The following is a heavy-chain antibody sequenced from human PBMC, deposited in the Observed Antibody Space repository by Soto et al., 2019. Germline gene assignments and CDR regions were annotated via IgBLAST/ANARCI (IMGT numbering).Heavy chain of an antibody. J-gene: IGHJ6*02. CDR3: ARGSEAYYYYYGMDV. Sequence: PGGSLRLSCAASGFTVSGDWMHWVRQAPGKGLVWVSHISYDGTETTYADSVKGRFTISRDNPKSTLYLQMNSVRAEDTGVYYCARGSEAYYYYYGMDVWGQGTTVTVSS. V-gene: IGHV3-74*03. CDR1: GFTVSGDW. CDR2: ISYDGTET.